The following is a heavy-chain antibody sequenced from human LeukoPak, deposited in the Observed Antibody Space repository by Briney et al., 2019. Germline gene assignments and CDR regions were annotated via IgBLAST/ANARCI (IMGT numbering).Heavy chain of an antibody. CDR1: RYTFSRYG. Sequence: ASLKVSCKPSRYTFSRYGISWVRQAPGHRLKWMGWISGYNGNTKYAQKVQDRVTMTTDTSTSTAYMELRSLRSDDTAVYYCARDVDSTMVLFDYWGQGTLVTVSS. D-gene: IGHD4/OR15-4a*01. CDR2: ISGYNGNT. V-gene: IGHV1-18*01. CDR3: ARDVDSTMVLFDY. J-gene: IGHJ4*02.